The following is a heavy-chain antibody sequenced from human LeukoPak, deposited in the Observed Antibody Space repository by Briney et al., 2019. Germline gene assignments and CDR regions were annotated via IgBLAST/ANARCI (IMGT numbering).Heavy chain of an antibody. CDR3: ARDARHRYCSSTSCYRGWFDP. J-gene: IGHJ5*02. CDR1: GYTFTGYY. V-gene: IGHV1-8*03. CDR2: INPNSGNT. D-gene: IGHD2-2*01. Sequence: GASVKVSCKASGYTFTGYYMHWVRQAPGQGLEWMGWINPNSGNTGYAQKFQGRVTITRNTSISTAYMELSSLRSEDTAVYYCARDARHRYCSSTSCYRGWFDPWGQGTLVTVSS.